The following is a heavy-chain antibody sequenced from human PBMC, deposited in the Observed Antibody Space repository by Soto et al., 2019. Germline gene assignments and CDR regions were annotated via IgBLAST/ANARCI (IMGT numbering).Heavy chain of an antibody. CDR3: ARGLVSGYSGYPKGS. CDR2: INPNSGGT. CDR1: GYPFSGYY. D-gene: IGHD5-12*01. J-gene: IGHJ5*02. Sequence: GXSVKVSCNASGYPFSGYYMDWVRQAPGQGLEWMGWINPNSGGTNYAQKFQGRVTMTRDTSISTAYMELSRLRSDDTAVYYCARGLVSGYSGYPKGSWGQGTLVTVSS. V-gene: IGHV1-2*02.